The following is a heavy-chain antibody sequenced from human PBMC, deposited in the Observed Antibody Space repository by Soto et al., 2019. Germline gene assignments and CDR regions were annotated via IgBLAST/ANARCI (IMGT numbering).Heavy chain of an antibody. CDR1: GASVTSGGYF. V-gene: IGHV4-31*03. CDR3: AVHGATPGVSQSNWFGP. J-gene: IGHJ5*02. Sequence: QVQLQESGPGLVKPSQTLSLTCSVSGASVTSGGYFWTWIRQLPGKGLEWIGYVYSSGATQYNPSLHDRLSMSLDTSGNKSSLKLTSLTAADTAVCYCAVHGATPGVSQSNWFGPWGQGSLVSVSS. D-gene: IGHD1-26*01. CDR2: VYSSGAT.